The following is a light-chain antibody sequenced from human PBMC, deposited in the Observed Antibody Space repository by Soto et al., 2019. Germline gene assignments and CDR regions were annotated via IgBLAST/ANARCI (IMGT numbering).Light chain of an antibody. CDR2: DAS. CDR1: QSISSW. Sequence: PMTQSPSTLSASVSDSVTVTCRASQSISSWLAWYQQKPGKAPKLLIYDASSLESGVPSRFSGSGSGTDFTLTISSLQPDDFATYYCQQSYSTPLTFGGGCKVAIK. CDR3: QQSYSTPLT. J-gene: IGKJ4*01. V-gene: IGKV1-5*01.